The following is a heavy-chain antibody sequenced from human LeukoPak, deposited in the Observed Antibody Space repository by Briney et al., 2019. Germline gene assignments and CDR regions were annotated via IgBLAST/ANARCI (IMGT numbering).Heavy chain of an antibody. Sequence: GASVKVSCKASGYTFTGYYMHWVRQAPGQGLEWMGWINPNSGGTNYAQKFQGRVTMTRNTSISTAYMELSSLRSEDTAVYYCARGKGMATIFYWGQGTLVTVSS. CDR1: GYTFTGYY. CDR2: INPNSGGT. J-gene: IGHJ4*02. D-gene: IGHD5-24*01. CDR3: ARGKGMATIFY. V-gene: IGHV1-2*02.